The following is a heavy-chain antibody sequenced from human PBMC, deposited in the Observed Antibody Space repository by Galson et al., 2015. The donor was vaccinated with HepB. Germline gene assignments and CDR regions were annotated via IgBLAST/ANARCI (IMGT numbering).Heavy chain of an antibody. J-gene: IGHJ3*02. Sequence: QSGAEVKKPGESLKISCKGSGYSFTSYWIGWVRQMPGKGLEWMGIIYPGDSDTRYSPSFQGQVTISADKSISTAYLQWSSLKASDTAMYYCARRPSSGWYEVLNNDAFDIWGQGTMVTVSS. CDR1: GYSFTSYW. D-gene: IGHD6-19*01. CDR2: IYPGDSDT. CDR3: ARRPSSGWYEVLNNDAFDI. V-gene: IGHV5-51*01.